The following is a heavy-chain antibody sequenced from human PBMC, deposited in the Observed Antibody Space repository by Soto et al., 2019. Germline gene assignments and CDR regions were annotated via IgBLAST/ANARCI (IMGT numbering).Heavy chain of an antibody. V-gene: IGHV3-72*01. CDR3: ARSPKTTGFSEFDC. Sequence: GRSLRLSCVASGFTFSNYSMNWVRQAPGKGLEWVGRIRNRANSYSTEYAASVKGRFTVSRDDSKNSVYLQMNSLMTEDTAVYYCARSPKTTGFSEFDCWGQGILVPVSS. CDR1: GFTFSNYS. CDR2: IRNRANSYST. D-gene: IGHD4-17*01. J-gene: IGHJ4*02.